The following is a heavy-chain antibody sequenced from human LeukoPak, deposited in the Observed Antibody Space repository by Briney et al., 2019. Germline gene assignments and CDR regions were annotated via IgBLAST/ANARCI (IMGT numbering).Heavy chain of an antibody. J-gene: IGHJ6*02. Sequence: ASVKVSCKASGYTFTGYYMHWVRQAPGQGLEWMGWINPNSGGTNYAQKFQGRVTMTRDTSISTAYMELSRLRSDDTAVYYCARLSTSYYYYGMDVWSQGATVTVSS. CDR3: ARLSTSYYYYGMDV. CDR1: GYTFTGYY. D-gene: IGHD2-2*01. V-gene: IGHV1-2*02. CDR2: INPNSGGT.